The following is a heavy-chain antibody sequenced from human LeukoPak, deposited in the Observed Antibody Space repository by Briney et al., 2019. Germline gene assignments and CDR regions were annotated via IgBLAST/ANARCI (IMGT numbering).Heavy chain of an antibody. V-gene: IGHV3-74*01. CDR2: INTQGTYT. D-gene: IGHD2-15*01. CDR1: GITFSNYW. Sequence: PRGSLRLSCVVSGITFSNYWMHWVRQDPGRGLLWVSRINTQGTYTNYADSVKGRFTISRDNAKNTLYLQMSSLRADDTAVYYCVIDLGDYNDFWGQGTLVSVSS. J-gene: IGHJ4*02. CDR3: VIDLGDYNDF.